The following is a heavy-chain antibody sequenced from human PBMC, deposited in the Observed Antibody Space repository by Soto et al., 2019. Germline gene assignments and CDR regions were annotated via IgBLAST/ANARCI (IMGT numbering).Heavy chain of an antibody. V-gene: IGHV1-69*13. CDR3: ARSNLEWLTIDY. CDR1: GGTFSSYA. CDR2: IIPIFGTA. Sequence: GASVKVSCKASGGTFSSYAISWVRQAPGQGLEWMGGIIPIFGTANYAQKFQGRVTITADESTSTAYMELSSLRSEDTAVYYCARSNLEWLTIDYWGQGTLVTVSS. D-gene: IGHD3-3*01. J-gene: IGHJ4*02.